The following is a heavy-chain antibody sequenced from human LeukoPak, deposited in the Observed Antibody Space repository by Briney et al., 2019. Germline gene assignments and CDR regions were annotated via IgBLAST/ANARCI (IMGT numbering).Heavy chain of an antibody. CDR1: GFTFSSYA. V-gene: IGHV3-64*01. J-gene: IGHJ5*02. CDR2: ISSYGDST. Sequence: GGSLRLSCAASGFTFSSYAMHWVRQAPGKGLEYVSAISSYGDSTYYANSVKGRFTISRDNSKNTLYLQMGSLRAEDMAVYYCARGESTRYDFWSGYTNNAYNWFNPWGQGTLVTVSS. D-gene: IGHD3-3*01. CDR3: ARGESTRYDFWSGYTNNAYNWFNP.